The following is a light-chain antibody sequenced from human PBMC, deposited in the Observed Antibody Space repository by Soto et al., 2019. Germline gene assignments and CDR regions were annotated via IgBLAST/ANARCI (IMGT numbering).Light chain of an antibody. CDR3: SSYTSSSTLV. J-gene: IGLJ2*01. Sequence: QSALTQPASVSASPGQSITISCAGTSSDVGGWPHVSWYQQHPGKAPKLVIYEVSNRPSGVSSRFSGSKSGSTASLTISGLQAEDEADYSCSSYTSSSTLVFGGGTKVTVL. CDR2: EVS. CDR1: SSDVGGWPH. V-gene: IGLV2-14*01.